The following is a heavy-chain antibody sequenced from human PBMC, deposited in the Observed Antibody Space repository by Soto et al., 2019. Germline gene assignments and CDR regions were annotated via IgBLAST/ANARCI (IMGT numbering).Heavy chain of an antibody. J-gene: IGHJ4*02. D-gene: IGHD6-13*01. Sequence: PSETLSLTCTVSGGSVSSTSHFWSWIRQPPGEGLEWIGYIDYSGSTNYNPSLKSRVSMSVDTSKNQFYLKLTSVTAADPAVYYSARDRYSYSPLFNYWGQAALVTVSS. CDR2: IDYSGST. CDR3: ARDRYSYSPLFNY. CDR1: GGSVSSTSHF. V-gene: IGHV4-61*01.